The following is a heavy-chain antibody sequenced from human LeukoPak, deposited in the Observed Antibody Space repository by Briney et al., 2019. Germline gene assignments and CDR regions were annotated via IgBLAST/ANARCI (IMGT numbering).Heavy chain of an antibody. CDR3: ARGRPSSSSGAFDI. CDR2: IIPIFGTA. Sequence: SVKVSCKASGGTFSSYAISWVRQAPGQGLEWMGGIIPIFGTANYAQKFQGRVTITTDESTSTAYMELSSLRSEDTAVYYCARGRPSSSSGAFDIWGQGTMVSVSS. D-gene: IGHD6-6*01. CDR1: GGTFSSYA. J-gene: IGHJ3*02. V-gene: IGHV1-69*05.